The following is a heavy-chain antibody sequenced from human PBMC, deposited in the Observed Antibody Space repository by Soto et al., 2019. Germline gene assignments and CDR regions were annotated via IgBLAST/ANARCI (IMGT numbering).Heavy chain of an antibody. V-gene: IGHV4-34*02. CDR3: TRSFRGVSLD. CDR2: INHSGTI. D-gene: IGHD3-10*01. J-gene: IGHJ4*02. Sequence: QVQLQQWGPGLLKTSETLSLTCSVNGGSFSYYYWSWIRQSPGKGLEWIGEINHSGTINFNPSLKSRVTISIDTSENQFSLTLRSVTAADTAIYYCTRSFRGVSLDWGQGTLVTVSS. CDR1: GGSFSYYY.